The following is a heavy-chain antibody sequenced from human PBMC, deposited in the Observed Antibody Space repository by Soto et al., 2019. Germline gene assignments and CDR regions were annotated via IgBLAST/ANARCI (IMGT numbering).Heavy chain of an antibody. J-gene: IGHJ6*02. CDR1: AYNFPNLW. CDR2: IYSGYSDT. Sequence: ESLKISYYSSAYNFPNLWIGWVPQVSRKGLEWMGLIYSGYSDTRYIPLFQGRVPISADKSNNTAYRHWSNLDASGPAIYYCARETGASYYYGMDVWGQGTAVTVSS. V-gene: IGHV5-51*01. CDR3: ARETGASYYYGMDV.